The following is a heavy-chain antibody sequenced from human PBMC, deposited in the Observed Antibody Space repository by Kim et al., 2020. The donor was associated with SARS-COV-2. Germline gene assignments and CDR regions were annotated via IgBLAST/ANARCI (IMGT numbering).Heavy chain of an antibody. CDR1: GGSFSGYY. V-gene: IGHV4-34*01. CDR3: ARGQWWRYFDY. D-gene: IGHD2-15*01. Sequence: SETLSLTCAVYGGSFSGYYWSWIRQPPGKGLEWIGEINHSGSTNYNPSLKSRVTISVDTSKNQFSLKLSSVTAADTAVYYCARGQWWRYFDYWGQGTLVTVSS. CDR2: INHSGST. J-gene: IGHJ4*02.